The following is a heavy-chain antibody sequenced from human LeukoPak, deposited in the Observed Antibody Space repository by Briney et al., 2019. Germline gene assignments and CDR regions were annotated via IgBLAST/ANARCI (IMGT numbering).Heavy chain of an antibody. CDR1: GGSISSGSYY. CDR3: ARVLRFLEWSFDY. Sequence: SETLSLTCTVSGGSISSGSYYWSWIRQPAGKGLEWIGRIYTSGSTNYNPSLKSRVTISVDTSKNQFSLKLSSVTTADTAVYYCARVLRFLEWSFDYWGQGTLVTVSS. J-gene: IGHJ4*02. CDR2: IYTSGST. D-gene: IGHD3-3*01. V-gene: IGHV4-61*02.